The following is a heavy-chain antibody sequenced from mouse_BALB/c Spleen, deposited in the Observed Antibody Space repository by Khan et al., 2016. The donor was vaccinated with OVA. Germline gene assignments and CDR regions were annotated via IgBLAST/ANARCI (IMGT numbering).Heavy chain of an antibody. J-gene: IGHJ3*01. CDR2: IYPGGGNT. CDR3: ARSGYDFFDY. CDR1: GYAFSNYW. Sequence: QVQLQQSGAELVRPGSSMKISCKASGYAFSNYWMNWVRQGPGQGLEWIGQIYPGGGNTNYNGKFKDKATLTADKSSSTAYMQLSSLTSEDSEVDCDARSGYDFFDYWGQGTLVTVSA. D-gene: IGHD2-14*01. V-gene: IGHV1-80*01.